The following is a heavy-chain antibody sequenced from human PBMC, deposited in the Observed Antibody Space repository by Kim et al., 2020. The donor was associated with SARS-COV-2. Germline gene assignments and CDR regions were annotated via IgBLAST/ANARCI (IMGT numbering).Heavy chain of an antibody. V-gene: IGHV4-39*01. CDR2: IYYSGST. D-gene: IGHD2-21*01. CDR1: GGSISSSSYY. CDR3: AVPAYCGGDCVEGEGFDP. Sequence: SETLSLTCTVSGGSISSSSYYWGWIRQPPGKGLEWIGSIYYSGSTYYNPSLKSRVTISVDTSKNQFSLKLSSVTAADTAVYYCAVPAYCGGDCVEGEGFDPWGQGTLVTVSS. J-gene: IGHJ5*02.